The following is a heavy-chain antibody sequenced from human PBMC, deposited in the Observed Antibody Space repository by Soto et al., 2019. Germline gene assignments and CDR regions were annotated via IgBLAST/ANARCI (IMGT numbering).Heavy chain of an antibody. Sequence: PXDSLTISCKASGYSFTSYWIGLVGQMPGKGLEWMGITYPGDSDTRYSPSFQGQVTISADKSISTAYLQWSSLKASDTAMYYCAAYSGSFYYGMDVWGQGTTVTVSS. CDR2: TYPGDSDT. J-gene: IGHJ6*02. D-gene: IGHD1-26*01. CDR1: GYSFTSYW. CDR3: AAYSGSFYYGMDV. V-gene: IGHV5-51*01.